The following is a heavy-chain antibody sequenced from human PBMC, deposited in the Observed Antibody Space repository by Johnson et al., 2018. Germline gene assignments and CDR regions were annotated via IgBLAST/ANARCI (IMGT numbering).Heavy chain of an antibody. CDR3: ARPWAAAGRDAFDI. CDR1: GYSFTSYW. CDR2: IYPGDSDT. D-gene: IGHD6-13*01. Sequence: VQLVESGAEVKKPGESLKISCQGSGYSFTSYWIGWVRQMPGKGLEWMGIIYPGDSDTRYSPAFYGQVTRSVDKSINTAHLRWSSRKASDTAIYYCARPWAAAGRDAFDIWGQGTMVTVSS. V-gene: IGHV5-51*03. J-gene: IGHJ3*02.